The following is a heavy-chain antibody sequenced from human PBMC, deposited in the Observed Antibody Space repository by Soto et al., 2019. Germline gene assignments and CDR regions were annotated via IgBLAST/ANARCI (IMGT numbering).Heavy chain of an antibody. CDR3: ARELTSGDYGFDV. V-gene: IGHV3-21*01. CDR2: ISGSSSYI. Sequence: PVGSLRLSCAASGFTFSSYSMNWVRQAPGKGPEWVSSISGSSSYIHYADSVQGRFTISRDNAKKSLNLQMNSLRAEDTAIYYCARELTSGDYGFDVWGQGTTVTVSS. CDR1: GFTFSSYS. D-gene: IGHD4-4*01. J-gene: IGHJ6*02.